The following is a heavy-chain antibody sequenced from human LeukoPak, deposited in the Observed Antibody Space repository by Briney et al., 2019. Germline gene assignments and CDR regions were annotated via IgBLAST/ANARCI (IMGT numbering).Heavy chain of an antibody. CDR2: INHSGST. CDR1: GFKFSDHY. CDR3: ARGHLIVVVPAGVAFDI. Sequence: GSLRLSCAASGFKFSDHYIDWVRQPPGKGLEWIGEINHSGSTNYNPSLKSRVTISVDTSKNQFSLKLSSVTAADTAVYYCARGHLIVVVPAGVAFDIWGQGTMVTVSS. D-gene: IGHD2-2*01. J-gene: IGHJ3*02. V-gene: IGHV4-34*01.